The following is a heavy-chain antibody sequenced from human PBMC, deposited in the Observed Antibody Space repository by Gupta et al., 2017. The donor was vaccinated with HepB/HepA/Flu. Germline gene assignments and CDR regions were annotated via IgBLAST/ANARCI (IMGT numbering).Heavy chain of an antibody. CDR2: IKQDGREK. CDR3: AAGAGWLIDY. CDR1: GFTFSSYW. J-gene: IGHJ4*01. D-gene: IGHD6-19*01. Sequence: EVQVVESGGALVQPGGSLRLSCAASGFTFSSYWMNWVRQAPGKGLEWVANIKQDGREKKYVDSMKGRFSISRDNAQNSLYLQMNTLRVEDTAVYYCAAGAGWLIDYWGQGTLVTVSA. V-gene: IGHV3-7*01.